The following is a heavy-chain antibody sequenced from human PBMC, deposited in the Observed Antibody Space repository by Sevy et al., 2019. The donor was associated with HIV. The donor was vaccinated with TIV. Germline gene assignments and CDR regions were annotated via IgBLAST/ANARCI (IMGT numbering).Heavy chain of an antibody. CDR1: GGTFSSYS. V-gene: IGHV1-69*13. CDR3: AFGGGYQLLANYYFAMDV. CDR2: ITRIFGTS. Sequence: ASVKVSCKASGGTFSSYSISWVRQAPGQGLEWMGGITRIFGTSNYAQKFQGRVTITEAESTSTAYMELSSLRSEDTAVYYCAFGGGYQLLANYYFAMDVWGQGTTVTVSS. D-gene: IGHD2-2*01. J-gene: IGHJ6*02.